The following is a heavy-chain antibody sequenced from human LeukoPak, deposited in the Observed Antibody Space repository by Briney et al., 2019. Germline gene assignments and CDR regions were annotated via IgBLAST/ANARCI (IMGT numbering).Heavy chain of an antibody. CDR3: ARDRVGATYVFDY. J-gene: IGHJ4*02. CDR2: IHHSGST. D-gene: IGHD1-26*01. CDR1: DYSISSGYY. Sequence: SETLSLTCGVSDYSISSGYYWGWIRPPPGKGLEWIGSIHHSGSTYYNPSVKSRVTISVDTSKNQFSLKLSSVTAADTAVYYCARDRVGATYVFDYWGQGTLVTVSS. V-gene: IGHV4-38-2*02.